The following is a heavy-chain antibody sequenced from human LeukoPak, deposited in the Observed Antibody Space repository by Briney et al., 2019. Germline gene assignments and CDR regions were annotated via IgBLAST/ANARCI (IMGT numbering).Heavy chain of an antibody. J-gene: IGHJ4*02. CDR3: ARGAEYYDFWSGSTLYYFDY. CDR2: IYSGGST. D-gene: IGHD3-3*01. V-gene: IGHV3-66*02. Sequence: GGSLRLXCAASGFTVSSNYMRWVRQAPGKGLEWVSVIYSGGSTYYADSVKGRFTISRDNSKNTLYLQMNSLRAEDTAVYYCARGAEYYDFWSGSTLYYFDYWGQGTLVTVSS. CDR1: GFTVSSNY.